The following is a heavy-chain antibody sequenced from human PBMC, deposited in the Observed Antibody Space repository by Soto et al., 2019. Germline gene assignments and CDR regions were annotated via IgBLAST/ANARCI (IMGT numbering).Heavy chain of an antibody. CDR1: GYTFTGYY. V-gene: IGHV1-2*04. Sequence: QVQLVQSGAEVKKPGASVKVSCKASGYTFTGYYMHWVRQAPGQGLEWMGWINPNSGGTNYAQKFQGWVTMTRDTSISTAYMELSRLRSDDTAVYYWARDLWNGGHYYYYGMDVWGQGTTVPVSS. CDR3: ARDLWNGGHYYYYGMDV. CDR2: INPNSGGT. D-gene: IGHD1-1*01. J-gene: IGHJ6*02.